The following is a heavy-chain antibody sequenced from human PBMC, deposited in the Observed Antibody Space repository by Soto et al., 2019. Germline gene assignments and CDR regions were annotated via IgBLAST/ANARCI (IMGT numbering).Heavy chain of an antibody. CDR2: ISFDSNIK. J-gene: IGHJ4*02. V-gene: IGHV3-30-3*01. D-gene: IGHD5-12*01. CDR3: VRPAPGTRWLQLGGFDC. Sequence: GGSLRLSCAASGFTLSNYAMHWVRQAPGKGLEWVALISFDSNIKDYTGSVKGRFTISRDNAKSTLYLQMNSLRVEDTAIYYCVRPAPGTRWLQLGGFDCWGLGTLVTVSS. CDR1: GFTLSNYA.